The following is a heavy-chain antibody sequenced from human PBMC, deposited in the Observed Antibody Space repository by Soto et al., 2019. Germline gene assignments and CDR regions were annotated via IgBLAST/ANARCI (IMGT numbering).Heavy chain of an antibody. V-gene: IGHV1-18*01. CDR1: GYTFTSYG. Sequence: QVQLVQSGAEVKKPGASVKVSCKASGYTFTSYGISWVRQAPGQGLEWMGWISAYNGNTNYAQKLQGRVTMTTDTSTSTAYMELRSMRSDDTAVYYCARDRFDVGATNWFDPWGQGTLVTVSS. J-gene: IGHJ5*02. D-gene: IGHD1-26*01. CDR2: ISAYNGNT. CDR3: ARDRFDVGATNWFDP.